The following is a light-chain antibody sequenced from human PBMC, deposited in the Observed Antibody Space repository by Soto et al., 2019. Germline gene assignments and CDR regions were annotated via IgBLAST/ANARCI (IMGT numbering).Light chain of an antibody. CDR3: QHYRTS. V-gene: IGKV3-20*01. J-gene: IGKJ4*01. Sequence: EIVLTQSPGTLSLSPGERATLSFRASQSVSSSYLAWYQQKPGQPPRLLIYGASSRATGIPDRFSGSGSGTDFTLTITRLEPEDFAVYYCQHYRTSFGGGTKVEIK. CDR2: GAS. CDR1: QSVSSSY.